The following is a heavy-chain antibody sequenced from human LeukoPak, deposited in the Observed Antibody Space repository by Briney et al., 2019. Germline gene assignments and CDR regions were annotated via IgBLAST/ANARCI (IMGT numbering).Heavy chain of an antibody. V-gene: IGHV4-38-2*02. CDR2: IYKSGNS. CDR1: GYSICSGYY. Sequence: TSETLSLTCAVSGYSICSGYYWGWIRQLPGKGLEWIGRIYKSGNSYYNPSLKSRVTISVDTSKNQCSLKLSSVTAADTAVYYCARDRIFGKDRARVRGYYYYMDVWGKGTTVTGSS. CDR3: ARDRIFGKDRARVRGYYYYMDV. D-gene: IGHD5-18*01. J-gene: IGHJ6*03.